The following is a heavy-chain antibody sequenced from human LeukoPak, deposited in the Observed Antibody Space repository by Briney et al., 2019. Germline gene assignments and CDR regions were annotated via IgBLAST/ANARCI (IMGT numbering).Heavy chain of an antibody. J-gene: IGHJ5*02. CDR1: GGSISSSSYY. V-gene: IGHV4-39*01. CDR2: IYYSGST. Sequence: SETLSLTCTVSGGSISSSSYYWGWIRQPPGKGLEWIGSIYYSGSTYYNPSLKSRVTISVDTSKNQFSLRLSSVTAADTAVYYCARVRSLRGGFDPWGQGTLVTVSS. D-gene: IGHD5-12*01. CDR3: ARVRSLRGGFDP.